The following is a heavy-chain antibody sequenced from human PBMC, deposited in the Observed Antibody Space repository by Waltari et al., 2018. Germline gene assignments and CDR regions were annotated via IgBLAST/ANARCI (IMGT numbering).Heavy chain of an antibody. CDR2: INHSGST. CDR3: ARGGAAAGTPPTYYYYYGMDV. Sequence: GEINHSGSTNYNPSLKSRVTISVDTSKNQFSLKLSSVTAADTAVYYCARGGAAAGTPPTYYYYYGMDVWGQGTTVTVSS. V-gene: IGHV4-34*01. J-gene: IGHJ6*02. D-gene: IGHD6-13*01.